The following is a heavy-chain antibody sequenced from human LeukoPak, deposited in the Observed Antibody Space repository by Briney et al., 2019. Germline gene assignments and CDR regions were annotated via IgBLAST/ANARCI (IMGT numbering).Heavy chain of an antibody. J-gene: IGHJ4*02. V-gene: IGHV3-74*01. Sequence: GGSLRLSCVVSGFTFSAYWMHWVRQAPGKGLVWVSRMNSDGIATIYADSVKGRFTISRDNAKNTLYLQMNSLRAEDTAIYYCARGGGGSYGGDLGYWGQGTLVTVSS. CDR3: ARGGGGSYGGDLGY. D-gene: IGHD1-26*01. CDR2: MNSDGIAT. CDR1: GFTFSAYW.